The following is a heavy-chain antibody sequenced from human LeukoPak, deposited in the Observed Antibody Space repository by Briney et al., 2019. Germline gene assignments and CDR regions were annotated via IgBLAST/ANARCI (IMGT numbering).Heavy chain of an antibody. Sequence: ASVKVSCKASGGTFCSYAISWVRQAPGQGLEWMGGIIPIFGTANYAQKFQGRVTITADESTSTAYMELSSLRSEDTAVYYCARGIRYSSSWAHAGWFDPWGQGTLVTVSS. V-gene: IGHV1-69*01. CDR1: GGTFCSYA. J-gene: IGHJ5*02. CDR2: IIPIFGTA. D-gene: IGHD6-13*01. CDR3: ARGIRYSSSWAHAGWFDP.